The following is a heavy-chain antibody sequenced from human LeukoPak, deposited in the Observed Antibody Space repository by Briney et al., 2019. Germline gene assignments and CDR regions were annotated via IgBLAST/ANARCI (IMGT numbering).Heavy chain of an antibody. V-gene: IGHV3-15*01. CDR2: IRSKTDGGTT. J-gene: IGHJ4*02. D-gene: IGHD3-22*01. CDR3: TTFEAYYDSSGYPHYFDY. CDR1: GFTFSNAW. Sequence: GGSLRLSCAASGFTFSNAWMSWVRQAPGKGLEWVGHIRSKTDGGTTDYAAPVKGRFTISRDDSKNTLYLQMNSLKTEGTAVYYCTTFEAYYDSSGYPHYFDYWGQGTLVTVSS.